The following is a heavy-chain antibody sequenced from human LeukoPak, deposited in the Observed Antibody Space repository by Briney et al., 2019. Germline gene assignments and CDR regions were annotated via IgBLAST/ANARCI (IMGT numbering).Heavy chain of an antibody. V-gene: IGHV1-2*02. Sequence: ASVKVSCKASGYTLTGYYMHWVRQAPGQGLEWMGWINPNSGGTNYAQKFQGRVTMTRDTSISTAYMELSRLRSDDTAVYYCARAEYVVVPAAIGYWGQGTLVTVSS. CDR2: INPNSGGT. CDR3: ARAEYVVVPAAIGY. D-gene: IGHD2-2*01. J-gene: IGHJ4*02. CDR1: GYTLTGYY.